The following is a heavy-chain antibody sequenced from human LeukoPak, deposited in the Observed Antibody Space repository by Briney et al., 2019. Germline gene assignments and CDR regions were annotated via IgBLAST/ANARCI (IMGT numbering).Heavy chain of an antibody. J-gene: IGHJ6*03. CDR2: IYYSGST. D-gene: IGHD3-3*01. CDR1: GGSISSYY. CDR3: ARLTSSRYFWSGYYTGKIGPYYYYYMDV. V-gene: IGHV4-59*01. Sequence: SETLSLTCTVSGGSISSYYWSWIRQPPGKGLEWIGYIYYSGSTNYNPSLKSRVTISVDTSKNQFSLKLSSVTAADTAVYYCARLTSSRYFWSGYYTGKIGPYYYYYMDVWGKGTTVTVSS.